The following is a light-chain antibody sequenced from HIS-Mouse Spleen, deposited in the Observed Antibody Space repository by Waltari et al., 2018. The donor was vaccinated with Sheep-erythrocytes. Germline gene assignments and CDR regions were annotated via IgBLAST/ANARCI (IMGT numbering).Light chain of an antibody. CDR1: NIGSKS. CDR3: EVWDMSSDPVG. Sequence: SYVLTQPPSVSVAPGQTARITCGGNNIGSKSVHWYQQKPGQAPVLVGDDDSDRPSGSRKRGSECNTENTATLSSSGVEAGDEADYYCEVWDMSSDPVGFGVGTKLTVL. CDR2: DDS. V-gene: IGLV3-21*02. J-gene: IGLJ2*01.